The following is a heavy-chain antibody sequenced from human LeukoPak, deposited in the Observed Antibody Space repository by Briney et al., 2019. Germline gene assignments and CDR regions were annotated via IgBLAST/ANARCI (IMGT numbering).Heavy chain of an antibody. V-gene: IGHV3-30*04. CDR3: ARDDGDYVRRFDY. CDR1: GFTFSSYA. Sequence: GRSLRLSCAASGFTFSSYAMHWVRQAPGKGLEWVAVISYDGSNKYYADSVKGRFTISRDNAKNSLYLQMNSLRAEDTAVYYCARDDGDYVRRFDYWGQGTLVTVSS. J-gene: IGHJ4*02. D-gene: IGHD4-17*01. CDR2: ISYDGSNK.